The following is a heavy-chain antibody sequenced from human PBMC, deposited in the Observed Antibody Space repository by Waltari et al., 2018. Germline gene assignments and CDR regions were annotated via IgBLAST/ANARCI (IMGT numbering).Heavy chain of an antibody. CDR1: AYTFSTCG. Sequence: QAQLAQSGAEVKKPGASVKVSCKASAYTFSTCGITWVRQVPGHGLEWMGWIGADNGNTSHAQKFQDRVTLTTDTSTHTAYVEMRSRTTDDTAVYYWATSVGGNMEFDNWGQGTLVTVSS. J-gene: IGHJ1*01. CDR3: ATSVGGNMEFDN. CDR2: IGADNGNT. V-gene: IGHV1-18*01. D-gene: IGHD6-19*01.